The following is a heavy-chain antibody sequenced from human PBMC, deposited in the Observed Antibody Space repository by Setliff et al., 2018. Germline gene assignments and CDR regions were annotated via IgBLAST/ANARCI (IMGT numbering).Heavy chain of an antibody. J-gene: IGHJ4*02. CDR2: IKQDGSET. D-gene: IGHD6-6*01. CDR1: GFIFSDYW. Sequence: GGSLRLSCAASGFIFSDYWMSWVRQAPGKGLEWVAIIKQDGSETVYADSVKGRLTISRDNAKNSLYLQMNSLRVEDTALYYCAKSSGSSSSTNLEYLGPGTLVTVSS. CDR3: AKSSGSSSSTNLEY. V-gene: IGHV3-7*03.